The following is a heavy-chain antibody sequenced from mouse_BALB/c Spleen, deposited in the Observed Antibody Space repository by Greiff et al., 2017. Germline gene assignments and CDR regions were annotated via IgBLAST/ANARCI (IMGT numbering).Heavy chain of an antibody. V-gene: IGHV2-6-4*01. D-gene: IGHD1-1*01. J-gene: IGHJ4*01. CDR1: GFSLTSYG. CDR2: IWGGGST. Sequence: VMLVESGPGLVAPSQSLSITCTVSGFSLTSYGVHWVRQPPGKGLEWLGMIWGGGSTDYNSALKSRLSISKDNSKSQVFLKMNSLQTDDTAMYYCARELITTVVASYYYAMDYWGQGTSVTVSS. CDR3: ARELITTVVASYYYAMDY.